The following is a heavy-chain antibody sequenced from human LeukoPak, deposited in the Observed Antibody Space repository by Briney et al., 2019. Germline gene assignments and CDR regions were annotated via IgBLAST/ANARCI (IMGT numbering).Heavy chain of an antibody. CDR3: AREGTAGTNLNWFDP. CDR2: ISYSGST. Sequence: PSETLSLTCTVSGGSISTSYWSWIRQPAGKGLEWIGYISYSGSTNFNPSLKSRVTISVDTSKNQFSLKLSFVTAADTAVYYCAREGTAGTNLNWFDPWGQGTLVTVSS. CDR1: GGSISTSY. J-gene: IGHJ5*02. D-gene: IGHD1-1*01. V-gene: IGHV4-59*01.